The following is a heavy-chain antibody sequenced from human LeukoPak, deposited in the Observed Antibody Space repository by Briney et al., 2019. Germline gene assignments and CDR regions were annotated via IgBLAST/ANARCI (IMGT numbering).Heavy chain of an antibody. CDR1: GFTFSSYA. V-gene: IGHV3-23*01. D-gene: IGHD2-2*01. CDR3: AKGASHFIFGY. Sequence: GGSLRLSCAASGFTFSSYAMSWVRQAPGKGLEWVSAISGSGGSTYYADSVRGRFTISRDNSKNTLYLQMNSPRAEDTAVYYCAKGASHFIFGYWGQGTLVTVSS. CDR2: ISGSGGST. J-gene: IGHJ4*02.